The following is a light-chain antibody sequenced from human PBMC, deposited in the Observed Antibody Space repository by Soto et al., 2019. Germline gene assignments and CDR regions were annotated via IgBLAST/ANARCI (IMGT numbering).Light chain of an antibody. J-gene: IGLJ2*01. CDR3: CSYAGGTSVV. CDR2: EDI. CDR1: SSDVGRYSL. Sequence: QSALTQPASVSGSPGQSITISCTGTSSDVGRYSLVSWYQQHPGKAPKLMIYEDIERPSGVSNRFSGSKSGNTASLTISELQTEDEADYYCCSYAGGTSVVFGGGTKLTVL. V-gene: IGLV2-23*01.